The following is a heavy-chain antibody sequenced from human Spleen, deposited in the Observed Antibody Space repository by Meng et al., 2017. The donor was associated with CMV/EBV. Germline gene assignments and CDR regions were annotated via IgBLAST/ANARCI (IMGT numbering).Heavy chain of an antibody. CDR1: FSNHY. D-gene: IGHD3-3*01. Sequence: FSNHYIPWVRQAPGLGLEWMGLINPTGGDTNYAQKFRGRVTMTRDTSTTTVYMELSSLISEDTAVYYCARDPLDITIFAAGGDYFDYWGQGTLVTSPQ. V-gene: IGHV1-46*01. J-gene: IGHJ4*02. CDR3: ARDPLDITIFAAGGDYFDY. CDR2: INPTGGDT.